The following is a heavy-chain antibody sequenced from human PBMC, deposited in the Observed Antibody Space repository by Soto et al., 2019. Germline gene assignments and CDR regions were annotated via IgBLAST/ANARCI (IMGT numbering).Heavy chain of an antibody. D-gene: IGHD3-3*01. Sequence: RASVKVSCKASGYTFTGYYMHWVRQAPGQGLEWMGWINPNSGGTNYAQKFQGRVTMTRDTSISTAYMELSRLRSDDTAVYYCARGRAYYDFVTRGPPPGWFDPWGQGTLVTVSS. CDR3: ARGRAYYDFVTRGPPPGWFDP. CDR1: GYTFTGYY. CDR2: INPNSGGT. J-gene: IGHJ5*02. V-gene: IGHV1-2*02.